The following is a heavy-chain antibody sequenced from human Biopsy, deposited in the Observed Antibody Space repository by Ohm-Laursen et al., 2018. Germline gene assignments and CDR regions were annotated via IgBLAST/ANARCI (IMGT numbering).Heavy chain of an antibody. CDR3: ARGRRTSGWPYFAN. J-gene: IGHJ4*02. D-gene: IGHD6-19*01. V-gene: IGHV4-61*01. Sequence: GTLSLTCTVSGDSLSSGPDNWSWIRQPPGQGLEYIGFIYSGGNTNYNPSLKNRVTMSVDTSKNQFSLKLSSVIAADTAVYYCARGRRTSGWPYFANWGQGTLVIVSS. CDR1: GDSLSSGPDN. CDR2: IYSGGNT.